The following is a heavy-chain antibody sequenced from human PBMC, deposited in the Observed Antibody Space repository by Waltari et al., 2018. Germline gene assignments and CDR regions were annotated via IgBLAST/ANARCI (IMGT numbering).Heavy chain of an antibody. CDR3: ARGSRYCTSTTCPSSAFDV. CDR2: ISPNSGDT. Sequence: QVQLVQSGAGVKKPGASVKVSRKASGSTFPESYLHWVRQAPGQGLEWMGWISPNSGDTKFAQRFQGRVTMTRDTSISTAYMELSRLTSDDTAVYYCARGSRYCTSTTCPSSAFDVWGQGTTVTVSS. J-gene: IGHJ6*02. V-gene: IGHV1-2*02. CDR1: GSTFPESY. D-gene: IGHD2-2*01.